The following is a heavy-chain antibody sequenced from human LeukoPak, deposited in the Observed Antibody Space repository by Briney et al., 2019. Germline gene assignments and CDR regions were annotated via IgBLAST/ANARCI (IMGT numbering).Heavy chain of an antibody. CDR2: INHSGST. D-gene: IGHD1-1*01. Sequence: PSETLSLTCAVYGGSFSGYYWSWIRQPPGKGLEWIGEINHSGSTNYNPSLKSRVTISVDTSKNQFSLKLSSVTAADTAVYYCARKGRYRTYYFDYWCQGTLVTVSS. CDR3: ARKGRYRTYYFDY. CDR1: GGSFSGYY. J-gene: IGHJ4*02. V-gene: IGHV4-34*01.